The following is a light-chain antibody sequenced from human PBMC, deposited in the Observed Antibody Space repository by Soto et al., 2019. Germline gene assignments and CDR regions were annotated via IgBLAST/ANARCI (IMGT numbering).Light chain of an antibody. V-gene: IGLV2-14*01. CDR2: EVS. CDR3: SSYTGSFIYV. Sequence: QSALTQPASVSGSPGQSITISCTGTSSDFGFYNYVSWYQQHPDKAPKLIIYEVSDRPSGVSNRFSVSKSGTTASLTISGLQSEDEAYYYCSSYTGSFIYVFGSGTKVTVL. J-gene: IGLJ1*01. CDR1: SSDFGFYNY.